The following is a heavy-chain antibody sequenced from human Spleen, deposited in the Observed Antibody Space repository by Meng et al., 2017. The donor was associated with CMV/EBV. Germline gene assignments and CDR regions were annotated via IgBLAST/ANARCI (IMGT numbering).Heavy chain of an antibody. CDR2: IKEDGSEK. CDR3: ARGRLAVAG. J-gene: IGHJ4*02. Sequence: GESLKISRAASGFTFNRYWMSWVRQAPGKGLEWVANIKEDGSEKYYVDSVKGRFTISRDNAKNSLYLQMNSLRVGDTAVYYCARGRLAVAGWGQGSLVTVSS. D-gene: IGHD6-19*01. CDR1: GFTFNRYW. V-gene: IGHV3-7*01.